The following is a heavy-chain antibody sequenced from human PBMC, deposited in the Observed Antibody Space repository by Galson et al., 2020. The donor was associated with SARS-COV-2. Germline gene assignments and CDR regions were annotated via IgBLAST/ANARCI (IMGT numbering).Heavy chain of an antibody. J-gene: IGHJ6*02. CDR2: IDPSDFYT. CDR3: AIQELELRYYGMDV. V-gene: IGHV5-10-1*01. Sequence: HGESLKISCKGSGYSFTSYWISWVRQMPGKGLEWMGRIDPSDFYTNYSPSFQGHVTISADKSISTAYLQWSSLKASDTAMYYCAIQELELRYYGMDVWGQGTTVTVSS. CDR1: GYSFTSYW. D-gene: IGHD1-7*01.